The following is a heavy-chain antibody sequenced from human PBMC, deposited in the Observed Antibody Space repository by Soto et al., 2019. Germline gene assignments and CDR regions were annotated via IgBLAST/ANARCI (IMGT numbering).Heavy chain of an antibody. V-gene: IGHV4-4*07. J-gene: IGHJ6*02. CDR3: AREKGYYYSAMDV. CDR2: IYTTGST. CDR1: GGSISSHY. Sequence: QVQLQESGPGLLKPSETLSLTCTVSGGSISSHYWTWLRQPAGRGLEWIGRIYTTGSTNYNPSLESRVSMSVDSSKNQFSLKVHSVTAADTAVYYCAREKGYYYSAMDVWGQGTTVAVSS.